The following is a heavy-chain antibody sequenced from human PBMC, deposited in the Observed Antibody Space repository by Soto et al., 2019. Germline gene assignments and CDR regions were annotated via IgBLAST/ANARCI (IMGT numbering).Heavy chain of an antibody. CDR2: ISGSGGST. J-gene: IGHJ3*02. CDR1: GFTFSSYA. V-gene: IGHV3-23*01. Sequence: EVQLLESGGGLVQPGGSLRLSCAASGFTFSSYAMSWVRQAPGKGLEWVSAISGSGGSTYYADSVKGRFTISRDNSKNPLYLQMNSLRAEDTAVYYCAKTSPADRIMITFGGVINAFDIWGQGTMVTVSS. CDR3: AKTSPADRIMITFGGVINAFDI. D-gene: IGHD3-16*01.